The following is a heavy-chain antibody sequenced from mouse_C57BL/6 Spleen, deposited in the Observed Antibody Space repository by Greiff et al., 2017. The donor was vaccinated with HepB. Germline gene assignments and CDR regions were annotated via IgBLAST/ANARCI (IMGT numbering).Heavy chain of an antibody. J-gene: IGHJ1*03. CDR2: IDPEDGDT. CDR1: GFNITDYY. Sequence: EVQLQQSGAELVRPGASVKLSCKASGFNITDYYMHWVKQRPEQGLEWIGRIDPEDGDTEYAPKFQGKATMTADTSSNTAYLQLSSLTSEDTAVYYCTAVYYDYGYWYFDGWGTGTTVTVYS. V-gene: IGHV14-1*01. D-gene: IGHD2-4*01. CDR3: TAVYYDYGYWYFDG.